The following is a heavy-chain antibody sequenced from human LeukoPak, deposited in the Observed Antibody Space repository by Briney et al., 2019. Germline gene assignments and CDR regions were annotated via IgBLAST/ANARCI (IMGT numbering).Heavy chain of an antibody. Sequence: SVKVSCKASGFTFTSSAVQWVRQARGQRLEWIGWIVVGSGKTNYAQKFQERVTINRDMSTSTAYTELSSLRSEDTAVYYCAAESLRYFDWLLYSPYYYGMDVWGKGTTVTVSS. CDR1: GFTFTSSA. CDR3: AAESLRYFDWLLYSPYYYGMDV. V-gene: IGHV1-58*01. D-gene: IGHD3-9*01. CDR2: IVVGSGKT. J-gene: IGHJ6*04.